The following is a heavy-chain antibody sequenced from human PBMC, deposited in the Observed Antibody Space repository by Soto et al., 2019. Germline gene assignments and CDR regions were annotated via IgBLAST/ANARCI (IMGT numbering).Heavy chain of an antibody. CDR2: IYTGGNT. V-gene: IGHV3-66*01. Sequence: PGGSLRLSCAASAFTVSNNYMTWVRQAPGRGLEWVSDIYTGGNTYYAESVKGRFTISRDNSKNTLYLQMNSLRAEDTAVYYCARSGGVCGGAACYPHWFDFWGHGTLVTVSS. J-gene: IGHJ5*01. CDR1: AFTVSNNY. CDR3: ARSGGVCGGAACYPHWFDF. D-gene: IGHD3-16*01.